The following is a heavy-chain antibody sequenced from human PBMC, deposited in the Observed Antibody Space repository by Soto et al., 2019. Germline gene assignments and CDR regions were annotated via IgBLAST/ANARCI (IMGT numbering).Heavy chain of an antibody. V-gene: IGHV1-69*02. D-gene: IGHD4-17*01. CDR2: IIPILGIA. CDR3: ARTSNTVTTPVYYYYYMDV. J-gene: IGHJ6*03. CDR1: GGTFSSYT. Sequence: SVKVSCKASGGTFSSYTISWVRQAPGQGLEWMGRIIPILGIANYAQKFQGRVTITADKSTSTAYMELSSLRSEDTAVYYCARTSNTVTTPVYYYYYMDVWGKGTTVTVSS.